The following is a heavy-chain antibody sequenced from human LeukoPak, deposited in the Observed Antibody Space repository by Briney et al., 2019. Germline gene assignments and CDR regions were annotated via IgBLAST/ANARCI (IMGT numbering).Heavy chain of an antibody. CDR3: ARAPPRTRLFDY. J-gene: IGHJ4*02. CDR2: IYYSGST. V-gene: IGHV4-30-4*01. CDR1: GGSLSSGDYY. Sequence: PSETLSLTCTVSGGSLSSGDYYWSWIRQPPGKGLEWIGYIYYSGSTYYNPSLKSRVTISVDTSKNQFSLKLSSVTAADTAVYYCARAPPRTRLFDYWGQGTLVTVSS.